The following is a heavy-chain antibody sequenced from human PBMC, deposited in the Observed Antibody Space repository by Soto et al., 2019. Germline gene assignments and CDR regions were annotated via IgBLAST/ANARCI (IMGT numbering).Heavy chain of an antibody. V-gene: IGHV4-34*01. D-gene: IGHD5-12*01. CDR2: IKDGGYT. CDR1: GGSLSGYY. CDR3: ARGQEGVVATH. J-gene: IGHJ4*02. Sequence: QVQLQQWGAGLLKPSETLSLNCGVNGGSLSGYYWSWIRQPPGKGLEWIGEIKDGGYTNYSPSLKSRAPISSDRSNNQFSLRLNSVTAADTGVYYCARGQEGVVATHWDQGALVTVSS.